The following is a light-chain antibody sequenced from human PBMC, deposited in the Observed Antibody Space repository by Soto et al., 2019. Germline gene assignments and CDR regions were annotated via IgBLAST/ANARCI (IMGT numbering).Light chain of an antibody. V-gene: IGKV1-39*01. CDR2: LAS. CDR1: QAINSL. Sequence: DILMTQSPSSLSASVGDSVTITCRASQAINSLLNWYQQVPGKAPRLLIYLASTLQNGVPSRFSGSVSETDFTLTISGRQPEDFATYFCQQAYKTPRTFSQGTRLQI. J-gene: IGKJ2*01. CDR3: QQAYKTPRT.